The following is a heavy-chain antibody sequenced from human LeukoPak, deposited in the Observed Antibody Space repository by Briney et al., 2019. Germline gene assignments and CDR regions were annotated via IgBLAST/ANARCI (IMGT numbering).Heavy chain of an antibody. CDR3: ARHYYDSSGPVDY. V-gene: IGHV4-30-4*01. CDR2: IYYSGST. D-gene: IGHD3-22*01. CDR1: GGSISSGDYY. Sequence: PSETLSLTCTVSGGSISSGDYYWRWIRHPPGKGLEWIGYIYYSGSTYYIPSLKSRVTISVDTSKNQFSLKLSSVTAADTAVYYCARHYYDSSGPVDYWGQGTLVTVSS. J-gene: IGHJ4*02.